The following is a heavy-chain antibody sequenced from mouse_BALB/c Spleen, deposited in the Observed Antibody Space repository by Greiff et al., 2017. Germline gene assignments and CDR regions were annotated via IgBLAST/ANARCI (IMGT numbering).Heavy chain of an antibody. Sequence: VQLKQSGAELVKPGASVKLSCTASGFNIKDTYMHWVKQRPEQGLEWIGRIDPANGNTKYDPKFQGKATITADTSSNTAYLQLSSLTSEDTAVYYCAFITTVVATSDYWGQGTSVTVSS. D-gene: IGHD1-1*01. CDR2: IDPANGNT. CDR1: GFNIKDTY. V-gene: IGHV14-3*02. CDR3: AFITTVVATSDY. J-gene: IGHJ4*01.